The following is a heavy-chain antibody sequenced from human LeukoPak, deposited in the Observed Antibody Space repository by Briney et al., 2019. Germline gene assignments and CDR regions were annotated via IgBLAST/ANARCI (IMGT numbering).Heavy chain of an antibody. CDR2: ISSKSGYI. Sequence: PGGSLRLSCVASGFTFDTYTMNWVRQAPGKGLEWVSSISSKSGYIHYADSVKGRFIISRDNAKNSLSLQMNSLRAEDTAVYYCARVRTAYYPDYWGQGTLVTVCS. CDR1: GFTFDTYT. V-gene: IGHV3-21*01. J-gene: IGHJ4*02. D-gene: IGHD3/OR15-3a*01. CDR3: ARVRTAYYPDY.